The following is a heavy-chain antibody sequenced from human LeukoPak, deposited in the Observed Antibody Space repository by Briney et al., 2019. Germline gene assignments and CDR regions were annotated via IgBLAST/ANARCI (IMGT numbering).Heavy chain of an antibody. CDR1: GFTFSSYE. CDR3: TRGGRGRWLQSFFDY. J-gene: IGHJ4*02. D-gene: IGHD5-24*01. V-gene: IGHV3-48*03. Sequence: GGSLRLSCAASGFTFSSYEMNWVRQAPGKGLEWVSYISNRGSTIYYADSVKGRFTISRDNAKNSLSLQLNSLRAEDTAVYYCTRGGRGRWLQSFFDYWGQGTLVTVSS. CDR2: ISNRGSTI.